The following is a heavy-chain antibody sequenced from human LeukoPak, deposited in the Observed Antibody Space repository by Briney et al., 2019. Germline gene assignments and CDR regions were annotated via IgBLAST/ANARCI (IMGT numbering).Heavy chain of an antibody. CDR1: GGTFSSYA. CDR3: ARSDSSGYSFDY. Sequence: ASVNASCTASGGTFSSYATSWVRQAPGQGLEWMGRIIPIFGIPTSAQTFKGRVTITADKSTSTAYMELSSLRSEDTAVYYCARSDSSGYSFDYWGQGTLVTVSS. J-gene: IGHJ4*02. D-gene: IGHD3-22*01. V-gene: IGHV1-69*04. CDR2: IIPIFGIP.